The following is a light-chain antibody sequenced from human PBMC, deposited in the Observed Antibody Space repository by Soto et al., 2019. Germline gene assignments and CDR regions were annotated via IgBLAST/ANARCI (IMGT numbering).Light chain of an antibody. CDR1: QSVSSSY. CDR3: QQYGSSPLT. CDR2: GAS. Sequence: ILFAQSPGTLSFSPGEKATLSCRASQSVSSSYLAWYQQKPGQAPRLLIYGASSRATGIPDRFSGSGSGTDFTLTISRLEPEDFAVYYCQQYGSSPLTFGGGTKVDIK. J-gene: IGKJ4*01. V-gene: IGKV3-20*01.